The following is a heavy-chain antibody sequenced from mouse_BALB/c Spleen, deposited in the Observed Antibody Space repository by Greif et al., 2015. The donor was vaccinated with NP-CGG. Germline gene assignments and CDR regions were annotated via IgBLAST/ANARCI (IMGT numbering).Heavy chain of an antibody. Sequence: QVQLKESGAELVRPGTSVKISCKASGYTFTNYWLGWVKQRPGHGLEWVGDIYPGGYTNYNEKFKGKATLTADTSSSTAYMQLSSLTSEDSAVYFCARGGGNYAYYFDYWGQGTTLTVSS. V-gene: IGHV1-63*02. CDR3: ARGGGNYAYYFDY. CDR1: GYTFTNYW. CDR2: IYPGGYT. D-gene: IGHD2-1*01. J-gene: IGHJ2*01.